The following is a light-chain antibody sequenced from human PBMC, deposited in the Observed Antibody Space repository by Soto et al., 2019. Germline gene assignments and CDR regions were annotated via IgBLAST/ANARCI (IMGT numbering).Light chain of an antibody. CDR1: QSISSY. Sequence: DIPMTQSPSSLSASVGERVTITCRASQSISSYLNWYQQKPGKVPKLLISATSTLQSGVPSRFSGSGSGTDFTLTISSLQPDDFATYYCQQYNTYSSLTFGGGTKVDIK. CDR2: ATS. CDR3: QQYNTYSSLT. V-gene: IGKV1-27*01. J-gene: IGKJ4*01.